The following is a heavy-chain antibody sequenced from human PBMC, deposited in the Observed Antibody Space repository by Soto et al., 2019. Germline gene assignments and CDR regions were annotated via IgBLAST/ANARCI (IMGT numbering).Heavy chain of an antibody. CDR3: AREGEFYYGMDV. Sequence: GXSVKVSCKASVYTFTCYYMHWVRQAPGQGLEWMGWINPNSGGTNYAQKFQGRVTMTRDTSISTAYMELSKLRSDDTAVYYCAREGEFYYGMDVWGQGTTVTVSS. CDR1: VYTFTCYY. D-gene: IGHD3-16*01. J-gene: IGHJ6*02. V-gene: IGHV1-2*02. CDR2: INPNSGGT.